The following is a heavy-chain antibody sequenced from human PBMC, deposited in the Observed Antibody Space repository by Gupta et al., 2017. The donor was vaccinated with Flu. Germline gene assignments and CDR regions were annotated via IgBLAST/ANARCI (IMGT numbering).Heavy chain of an antibody. CDR1: GYSISSGYY. CDR3: AANLEPEGTVYLNWFDP. D-gene: IGHD1-1*01. V-gene: IGHV4-38-2*01. CDR2: IYHSGST. Sequence: QVQLQESGPGLVKPSETLSLTCAVSGYSISSGYYWGWIRQPPGKGLEWIGSIYHSGSTYYNTYLKSRVTISVETSKNQGSLKLSAVTAAETAVDYCAANLEPEGTVYLNWFDPGGQGTMVTVSS. J-gene: IGHJ5*02.